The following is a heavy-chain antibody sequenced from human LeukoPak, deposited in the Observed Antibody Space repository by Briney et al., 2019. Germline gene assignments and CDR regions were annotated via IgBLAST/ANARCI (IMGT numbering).Heavy chain of an antibody. J-gene: IGHJ1*01. CDR1: GFTFSSYW. D-gene: IGHD1-26*01. Sequence: GGSLRLSCAASGFTFSSYWMSWVRQAPGEGLEWVASKKKDGSKRYYVASVKGRFTISRDNAKYSLYLQMNSLRAEDTAVYYCARVLTEGATYVEYFQHWGQGTLVTVSS. V-gene: IGHV3-7*02. CDR3: ARVLTEGATYVEYFQH. CDR2: KKKDGSKR.